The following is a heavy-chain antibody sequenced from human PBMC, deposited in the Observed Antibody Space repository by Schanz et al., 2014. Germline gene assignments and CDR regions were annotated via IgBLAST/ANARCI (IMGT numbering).Heavy chain of an antibody. CDR3: AKYRGYYRVSGSYRELEY. CDR2: ISGSGGST. Sequence: EVQLVESGGGLVQPGGSLRLSCSASGFTFSIYAMHWVRQAPGKGLEWVSAISGSGGSTYYADSVKGRFTISRDNSKNTLYLQMNSLRPEDTAVYYCAKYRGYYRVSGSYRELEYWGQGTLVTVSS. CDR1: GFTFSIYA. D-gene: IGHD3-10*01. V-gene: IGHV3-23*04. J-gene: IGHJ4*02.